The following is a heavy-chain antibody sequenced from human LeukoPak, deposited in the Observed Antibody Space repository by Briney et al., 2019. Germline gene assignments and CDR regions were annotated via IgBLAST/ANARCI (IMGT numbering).Heavy chain of an antibody. J-gene: IGHJ4*02. CDR3: AKGAWAADGPMGNNFAS. Sequence: GGSLRLSRVASGFRFSDYGMHWVRQAPGKGLEWVAFIPYDASDKYYADSVEGRFTISRDNPNNTLTLHMNSLRTEDTSIYFCAKGAWAADGPMGNNFASWGQGSLVTVSS. D-gene: IGHD6-13*01. V-gene: IGHV3-30*02. CDR1: GFRFSDYG. CDR2: IPYDASDK.